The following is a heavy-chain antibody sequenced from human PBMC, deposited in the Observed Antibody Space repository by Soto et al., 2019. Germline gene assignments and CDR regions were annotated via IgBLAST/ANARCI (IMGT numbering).Heavy chain of an antibody. J-gene: IGHJ4*02. CDR2: ISYDGSNK. V-gene: IGHV3-30-3*01. CDR1: GFTFSSYS. CDR3: ARGTS. Sequence: GGSVTLSCAASGFTFSSYSMHWVRQAPGKGLEWVAVISYDGSNKYYADSVKGRFTISRDNSKNTLYLQMNSLRAEDTAVYYCARGTSWGQGTLVNVSS. D-gene: IGHD3-3*01.